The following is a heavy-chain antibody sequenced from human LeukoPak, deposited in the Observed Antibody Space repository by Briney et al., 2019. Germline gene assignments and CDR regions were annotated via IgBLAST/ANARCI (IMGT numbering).Heavy chain of an antibody. J-gene: IGHJ3*01. V-gene: IGHV3-23*01. CDR3: ARNRGRPLLDAFDV. Sequence: GGSLRLSCRTSGFTFSSYVMSWVRQAPGKGLDWVSVISGSGVSTEYADSVKGRFTISRDNSKNTLYLQMNSLRAEDTAVYYCARNRGRPLLDAFDVWGQGTMVTVSS. CDR1: GFTFSSYV. D-gene: IGHD2-21*02. CDR2: ISGSGVST.